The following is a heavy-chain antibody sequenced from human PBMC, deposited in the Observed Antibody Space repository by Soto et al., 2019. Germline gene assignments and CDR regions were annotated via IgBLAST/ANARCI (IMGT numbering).Heavy chain of an antibody. CDR1: GFTFSSYD. V-gene: IGHV3-13*01. CDR3: ARGDYDSSGYYYGY. CDR2: IGTAGDT. Sequence: EVQLVESGGGLVQPGGSLRLSCAASGFTFSSYDMHWVRQATGKGLEWVSAIGTAGDTYYQGSVKGRFTISRENAKNTLYLQMNSLRAEDTAVYYCARGDYDSSGYYYGYWGQGTLVTVSS. D-gene: IGHD3-22*01. J-gene: IGHJ4*02.